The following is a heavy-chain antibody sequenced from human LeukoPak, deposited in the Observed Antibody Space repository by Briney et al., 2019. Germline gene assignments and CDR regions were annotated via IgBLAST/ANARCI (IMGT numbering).Heavy chain of an antibody. CDR2: INVNGGAM. CDR3: ARGPRILAAGSYFFDY. Sequence: GGSLRLSCAASGFSFKDYSYSWIRQAPGKGLEWVSFINVNGGAMYYADFVKGRFTISRQNAQNSVYLEMNSLRDEDTAVYYCARGPRILAAGSYFFDYWGQGSLVTVSS. CDR1: GFSFKDYS. V-gene: IGHV3-11*01. D-gene: IGHD6-13*01. J-gene: IGHJ4*02.